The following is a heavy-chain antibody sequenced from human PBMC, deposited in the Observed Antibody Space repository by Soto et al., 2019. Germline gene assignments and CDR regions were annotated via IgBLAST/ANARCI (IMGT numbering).Heavy chain of an antibody. Sequence: VGSLRLSCVASGFTFDNYAMGWVRQAPGKGLEWVLGVSGSGDSTYYADSVKGRFTISRDNSKNTAFLQISSLRAEDTATYFCAKVGDYDFWSGYPFFDYWGQGTPVTVSS. D-gene: IGHD3-3*01. J-gene: IGHJ4*02. CDR1: GFTFDNYA. CDR3: AKVGDYDFWSGYPFFDY. CDR2: VSGSGDST. V-gene: IGHV3-23*01.